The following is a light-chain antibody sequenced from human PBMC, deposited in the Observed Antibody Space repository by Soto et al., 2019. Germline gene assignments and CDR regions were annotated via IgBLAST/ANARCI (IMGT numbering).Light chain of an antibody. CDR2: GAF. CDR3: QQYGNSLWT. J-gene: IGKJ1*01. V-gene: IGKV3-20*01. Sequence: EIVLTQSPGTLSLSAGERATLSCRASESISSTYLAWYQQKPGQTPRLLIYGAFRRATGIPDRFSGSGSGTDFTLTISRLEPEDFAVYYCQQYGNSLWTFG. CDR1: ESISSTY.